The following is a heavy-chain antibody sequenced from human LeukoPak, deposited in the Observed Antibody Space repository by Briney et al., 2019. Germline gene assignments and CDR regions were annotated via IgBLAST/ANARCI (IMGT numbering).Heavy chain of an antibody. D-gene: IGHD6-13*01. V-gene: IGHV3-7*01. J-gene: IGHJ4*02. CDR3: ARDPPPLAAADY. CDR2: IKQDGSEK. Sequence: GGSLRLSCVASGFTFSSYWMSWVRQAPGKGLEWVANIKQDGSEKYYVDSVKGRFTISRDNAKNSLYLQMNSLRAEDTAVYYCARDPPPLAAADYWGQGTLVTVSS. CDR1: GFTFSSYW.